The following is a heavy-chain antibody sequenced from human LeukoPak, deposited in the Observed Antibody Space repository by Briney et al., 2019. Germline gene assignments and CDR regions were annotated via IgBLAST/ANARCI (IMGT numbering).Heavy chain of an antibody. D-gene: IGHD2-15*01. Sequence: SETLSLTCTVSGGSISRYYWSWLRQPPGKGLEWIGYIYYSGSTNYNPPLTRRVPISEDTSKIQFSLKLSSVTAADTAVYYCARDVGPNGLRLWGQGTLVTVSS. J-gene: IGHJ4*02. V-gene: IGHV4-59*01. CDR1: GGSISRYY. CDR3: ARDVGPNGLRL. CDR2: IYYSGST.